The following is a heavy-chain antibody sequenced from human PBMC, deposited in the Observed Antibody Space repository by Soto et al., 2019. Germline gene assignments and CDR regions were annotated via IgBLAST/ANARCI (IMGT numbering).Heavy chain of an antibody. CDR2: ISYDESNR. V-gene: IGHV3-30*03. Sequence: QVQLEESGGGVVQPGRSLRLSCAASGFIFSTYGMHWVRQAPGKGLEWVAAISYDESNRFYTDSVKGRFTISRDSSKNTLYLQMNSLRAEDTAVYYCAREMSVGTSRGELYNYFDPWGQGTLVTVSS. CDR1: GFIFSTYG. CDR3: AREMSVGTSRGELYNYFDP. D-gene: IGHD3-10*01. J-gene: IGHJ5*02.